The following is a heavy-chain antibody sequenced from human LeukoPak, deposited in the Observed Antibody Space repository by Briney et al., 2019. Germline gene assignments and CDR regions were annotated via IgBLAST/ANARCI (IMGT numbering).Heavy chain of an antibody. CDR2: IFYSGST. V-gene: IGHV4-39*01. J-gene: IGHJ3*02. Sequence: SETLSLTCTVSGGCISISSYYWGWIRQPPGKGLEWIGSIFYSGSTYYNPSLKSRVTISVDTSKNQFSLKLNSVTAADTAVFYCARLATYCAGDNCYLDAFDIWGQGTMVTVSP. CDR3: ARLATYCAGDNCYLDAFDI. CDR1: GGCISISSYY. D-gene: IGHD2-21*01.